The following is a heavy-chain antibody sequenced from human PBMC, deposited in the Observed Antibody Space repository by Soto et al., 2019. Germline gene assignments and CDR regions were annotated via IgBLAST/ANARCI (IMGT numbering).Heavy chain of an antibody. Sequence: EVLLVESGGGLVKPGGSLRLSCAASGFAFKYARMTWVRQAPGKGLEWVGHIRSNIDGATTAYAAPVKGRFTIARAESKNTVELQMNSLIPEHTAVYDCTTDWGSGTHYALAFDVWGQGTMVTVSS. CDR2: IRSNIDGATT. CDR3: TTDWGSGTHYALAFDV. V-gene: IGHV3-15*01. D-gene: IGHD3-16*01. CDR1: GFAFKYAR. J-gene: IGHJ3*01.